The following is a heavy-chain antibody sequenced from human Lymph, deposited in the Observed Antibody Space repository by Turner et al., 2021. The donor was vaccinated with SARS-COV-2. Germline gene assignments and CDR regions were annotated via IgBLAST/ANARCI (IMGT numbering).Heavy chain of an antibody. Sequence: EVQLLESGGGLVPPGGCLRSSCAASGFTFSKSAMSWVRHAPGEGLNWVSVISSSGGSTYYAASVKGRFTISRDNSKNTLFLQMNSLRAGDTALYYCANVGSYFFDYWGQGTLVTVSS. CDR2: ISSSGGST. D-gene: IGHD3-10*01. J-gene: IGHJ4*02. CDR3: ANVGSYFFDY. CDR1: GFTFSKSA. V-gene: IGHV3-23*01.